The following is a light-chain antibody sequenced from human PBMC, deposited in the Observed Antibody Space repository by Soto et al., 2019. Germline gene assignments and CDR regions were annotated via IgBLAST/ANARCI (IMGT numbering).Light chain of an antibody. CDR2: KAT. Sequence: IQLTQSPSTLSASVGARAPITCRASQSVQTWLAWFQQKPGKAPKLLIYKATTLETGVPSRFSGSGSETVFTLTISSLQPDDLGTYYCQQYNNYFTFGQGTKVDI. J-gene: IGKJ1*01. V-gene: IGKV1-5*03. CDR1: QSVQTW. CDR3: QQYNNYFT.